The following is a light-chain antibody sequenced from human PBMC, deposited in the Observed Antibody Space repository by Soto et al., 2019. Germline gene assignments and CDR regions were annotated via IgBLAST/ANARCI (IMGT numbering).Light chain of an antibody. CDR2: DAS. V-gene: IGKV3-11*01. CDR3: QQRSNWPPI. J-gene: IGKJ3*01. Sequence: EIVLTQSPATLSLSPGERATLSCRASQSVRSYLAWYQQKPGQAPSLLIYDASNRATGIPARFSGSGSGTDFTLTISSLEPEDFAVYYCQQRSNWPPIFGPGTKVDIK. CDR1: QSVRSY.